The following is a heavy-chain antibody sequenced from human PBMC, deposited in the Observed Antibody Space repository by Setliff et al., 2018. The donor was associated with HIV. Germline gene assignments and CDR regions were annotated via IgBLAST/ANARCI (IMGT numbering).Heavy chain of an antibody. D-gene: IGHD3-3*01. J-gene: IGHJ6*03. V-gene: IGHV4-4*08. CDR3: ARDTLYYNFWSGYPRYYYYYTDV. CDR2: IYTSGST. Sequence: SETLSLTCTVSGGSISSYYWSWIRQPPGKGLEWIGYIYTSGSTNYNPSLKSRVTISVDTSKNQFSLKLSSVTAADTAVYYCARDTLYYNFWSGYPRYYYYYTDVWGKGTTVTVSS. CDR1: GGSISSYY.